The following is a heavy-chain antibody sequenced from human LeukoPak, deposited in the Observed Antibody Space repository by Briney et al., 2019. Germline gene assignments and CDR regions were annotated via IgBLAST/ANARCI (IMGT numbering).Heavy chain of an antibody. CDR2: IYSSGST. CDR3: TRDGNGRENFDK. Sequence: KTSETLSLTCAVSGGSITSYYWNWLRQPAGKGLEWLGRIYSSGSTNYNPSLKSRVSISLDTSKNQFSLTLTSVTAADKAMYYCTRDGNGRENFDKWGRGTLSPSPQ. V-gene: IGHV4-4*07. CDR1: GGSITSYY. J-gene: IGHJ4*02. D-gene: IGHD2-8*01.